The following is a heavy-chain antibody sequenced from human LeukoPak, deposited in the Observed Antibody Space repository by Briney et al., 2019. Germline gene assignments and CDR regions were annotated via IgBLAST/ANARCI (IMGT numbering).Heavy chain of an antibody. CDR1: GGSISSSSYY. CDR3: ARLVRGANRGEEWFDP. CDR2: IYYSGST. Sequence: SETLSLTCTVSGGSISSSSYYWGWIRQPPGKGLEWIGSIYYSGSTYYNPSLKSRVTISVDTSKNQFSLKLSSVTAADTAVYYCARLVRGANRGEEWFDPWGQGTLVTVSS. V-gene: IGHV4-39*01. J-gene: IGHJ5*02. D-gene: IGHD3-10*01.